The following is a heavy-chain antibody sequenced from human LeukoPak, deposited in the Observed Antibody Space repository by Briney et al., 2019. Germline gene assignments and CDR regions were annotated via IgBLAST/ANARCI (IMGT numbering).Heavy chain of an antibody. V-gene: IGHV4-59*01. CDR2: IYYSGRT. J-gene: IGHJ5*02. CDR1: GGSISSYY. Sequence: PSETLSLTCTVSGGSISSYYWSWIRQPAGRGLWWVGDIYYSGRTKYHPSLTSRVTISVDTSKNQFSLKLSSVTAADTAVYYCARVGSWAAAGTFWFDPWGQGNLVTVSS. D-gene: IGHD6-13*01. CDR3: ARVGSWAAAGTFWFDP.